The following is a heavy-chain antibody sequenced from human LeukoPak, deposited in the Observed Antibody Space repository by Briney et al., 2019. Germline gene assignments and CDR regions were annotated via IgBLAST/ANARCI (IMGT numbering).Heavy chain of an antibody. J-gene: IGHJ4*02. V-gene: IGHV4-39*01. D-gene: IGHD6-19*01. CDR3: ARILDSGWTDY. CDR2: IYYSGST. CDR1: GGSICSSSYY. Sequence: KPSETLSLTCTVSGGSICSSSYYWGWIRQPPGKGLEWIGSIYYSGSTYYNPSRKSRVPISVGKSTNQFPLKLRAVTAAGTAVYCWARILDSGWTDYWGQGTLVTVSS.